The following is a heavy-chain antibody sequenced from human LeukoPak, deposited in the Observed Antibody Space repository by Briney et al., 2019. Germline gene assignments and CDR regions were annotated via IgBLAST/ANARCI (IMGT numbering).Heavy chain of an antibody. D-gene: IGHD6-13*01. CDR3: ARDPSIAAAPYNWFDP. J-gene: IGHJ5*02. CDR1: GGTFSSYA. V-gene: IGHV1-69*13. Sequence: SVKVSCKASGGTFSSYAISWVRQAPGQGLEWMGGIIPIFGTANYAQKFQGRVTITADESTSTAYMELSGLRSEDTAVYYCARDPSIAAAPYNWFDPWGQGTLVTVSS. CDR2: IIPIFGTA.